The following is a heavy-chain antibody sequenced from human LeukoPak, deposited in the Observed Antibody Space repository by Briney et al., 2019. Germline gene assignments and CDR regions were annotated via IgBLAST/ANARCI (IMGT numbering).Heavy chain of an antibody. CDR2: IYHSGST. Sequence: SETLSLTCAISGGSISSSYWWSWVRQPPGKGLEWIGEIYHSGSTNYNPSLKSRVTISIDESKNQFSLRLRSVTAADTAVYFCARGRVSSSTWYSTYYYFFYMDFWGKGTTVTVSS. D-gene: IGHD4-11*01. V-gene: IGHV4-4*02. CDR3: ARGRVSSSTWYSTYYYFFYMDF. CDR1: GGSISSSYW. J-gene: IGHJ6*03.